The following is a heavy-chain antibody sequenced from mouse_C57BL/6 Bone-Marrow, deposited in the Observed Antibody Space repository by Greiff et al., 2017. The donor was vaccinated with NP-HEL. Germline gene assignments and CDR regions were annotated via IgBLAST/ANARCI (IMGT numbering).Heavy chain of an antibody. Sequence: EVMLVESGGGLVKPGGSLKFSCAASGFTFSDYGMHWVRQAPEKGLEWVAYISSGSSTIYYADTVKGRFTISRDNAKNTLFLQMTSLRSEDTAMYYCARTLLRPSRYFDVWGTGTTVTVSS. CDR3: ARTLLRPSRYFDV. D-gene: IGHD1-2*01. V-gene: IGHV5-17*01. CDR1: GFTFSDYG. J-gene: IGHJ1*03. CDR2: ISSGSSTI.